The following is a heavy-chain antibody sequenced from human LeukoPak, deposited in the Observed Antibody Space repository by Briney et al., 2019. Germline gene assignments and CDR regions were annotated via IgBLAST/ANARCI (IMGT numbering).Heavy chain of an antibody. J-gene: IGHJ6*02. CDR3: ARGVGPARYYYGMDV. V-gene: IGHV1-69*13. CDR2: IIPIFGTA. D-gene: IGHD6-6*01. Sequence: SVKVSCKASGGTFSSYAISWVRQAPGQGLEWMGGIIPIFGTANYAQKSQGRVTITADESTSTAYMELSSLRSEDTAVYYCARGVGPARYYYGMDVWGQGTTVTVSS. CDR1: GGTFSSYA.